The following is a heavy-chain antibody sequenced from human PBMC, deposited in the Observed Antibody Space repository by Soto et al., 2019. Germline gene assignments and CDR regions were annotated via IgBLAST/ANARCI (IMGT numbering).Heavy chain of an antibody. J-gene: IGHJ4*02. D-gene: IGHD2-15*01. Sequence: QVQLQESGPGLVKPSETLSLTCTVSGGSISSYYWSWIRQPPGKGLEWIGYIYYSGSTNYNPSLKSRGTISVGTCKNQFSLKLSSVTAADTAVYYCARAWGRVFDYWGQGTLVTVSS. CDR2: IYYSGST. V-gene: IGHV4-59*01. CDR1: GGSISSYY. CDR3: ARAWGRVFDY.